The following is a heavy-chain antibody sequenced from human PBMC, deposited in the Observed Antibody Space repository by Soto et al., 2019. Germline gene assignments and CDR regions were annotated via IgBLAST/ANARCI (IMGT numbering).Heavy chain of an antibody. J-gene: IGHJ5*02. D-gene: IGHD6-13*01. CDR1: GGSISSGNYY. CDR2: IYYSGST. CDR3: ARVFSDSSSFFDP. Sequence: SETLSLTCTVSGGSISSGNYYWCWIRQHPGKGLEWIGYIYYSGSTSYNPSLKSRVTISVDTSKNHFSLKLSSVTAADTAVYYCARVFSDSSSFFDPWGQGTLVTVSS. V-gene: IGHV4-31*03.